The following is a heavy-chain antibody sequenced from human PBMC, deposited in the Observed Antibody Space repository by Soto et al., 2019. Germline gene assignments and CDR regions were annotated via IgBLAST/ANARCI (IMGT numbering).Heavy chain of an antibody. V-gene: IGHV4-34*01. J-gene: IGHJ6*02. Sequence: SETLSLTCAVYGGSFSGYYWIWIRQPPGKGLEWSGEIKHSGSTNYNPSLKSRVTISVDTSKNQFSLKLSTVTAADTAVYYCARDRLVRGYSYYCMDVWGQGTRVTVS. CDR2: IKHSGST. D-gene: IGHD6-19*01. CDR3: ARDRLVRGYSYYCMDV. CDR1: GGSFSGYY.